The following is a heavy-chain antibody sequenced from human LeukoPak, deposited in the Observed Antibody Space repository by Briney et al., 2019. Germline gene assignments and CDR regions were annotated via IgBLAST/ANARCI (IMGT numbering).Heavy chain of an antibody. CDR1: GFTFTTYW. Sequence: GGSLRLSCAAAGFTFTTYWMHWVRQAPGKGLVWVSRINTDGSSASYADSVKGRFTISRDTAKNTLYLQMNSLRAEDTAVYYCARGDYAFDIWGQGTMVTVSS. CDR3: ARGDYAFDI. J-gene: IGHJ3*02. CDR2: INTDGSSA. V-gene: IGHV3-74*01. D-gene: IGHD2-21*01.